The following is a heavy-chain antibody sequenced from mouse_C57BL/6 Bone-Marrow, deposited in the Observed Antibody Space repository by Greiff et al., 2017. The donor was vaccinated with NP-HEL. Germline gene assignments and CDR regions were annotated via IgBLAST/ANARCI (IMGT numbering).Heavy chain of an antibody. CDR1: GFTFSSYA. V-gene: IGHV5-4*01. D-gene: IGHD1-1*01. CDR3: ARDRIPFYYYGKEYYFDY. J-gene: IGHJ2*01. Sequence: EVKLVESGGGLVKPGGSLKLSCAASGFTFSSYAMSWVRQTPEKRLEWVATISDGGSYTYYPDNVKGRFTISRDNAKNNLYLQMSHLKSEDTAMYYCARDRIPFYYYGKEYYFDYWGQGTTLTVSS. CDR2: ISDGGSYT.